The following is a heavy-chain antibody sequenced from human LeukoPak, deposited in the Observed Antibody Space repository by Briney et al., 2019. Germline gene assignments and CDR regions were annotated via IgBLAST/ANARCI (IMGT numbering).Heavy chain of an antibody. CDR2: IVVGSGNT. Sequence: SVKVSCKASGFTFTNSGIQWVRQARGQSPEWIGWIVVGSGNTNHAQKFQERVTITRDMSTNTAYLELSSLRSDDTAVYYCAADPRGLNHDTLTGYSWISFDIWGQGTMVTVAS. D-gene: IGHD3-9*01. V-gene: IGHV1-58*02. J-gene: IGHJ3*02. CDR1: GFTFTNSG. CDR3: AADPRGLNHDTLTGYSWISFDI.